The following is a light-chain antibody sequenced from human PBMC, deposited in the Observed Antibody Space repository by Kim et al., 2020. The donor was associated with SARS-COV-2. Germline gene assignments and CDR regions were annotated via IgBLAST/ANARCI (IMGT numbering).Light chain of an antibody. Sequence: FPVEAATLSCRASQSVAGDYFAWYQQKPGQAPRLLIFDASTRATGISDRFSGSGSGTDFSLTISRLEPEDFAVYYCQQYGTSPCTFGQGTKLEI. V-gene: IGKV3-20*01. CDR3: QQYGTSPCT. CDR2: DAS. J-gene: IGKJ2*02. CDR1: QSVAGDY.